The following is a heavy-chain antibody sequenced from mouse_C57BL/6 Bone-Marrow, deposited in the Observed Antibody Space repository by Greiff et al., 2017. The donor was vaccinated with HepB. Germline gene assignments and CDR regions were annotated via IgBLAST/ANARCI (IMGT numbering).Heavy chain of an antibody. V-gene: IGHV1-55*01. D-gene: IGHD2-3*01. CDR1: GYTFTSYW. J-gene: IGHJ4*01. CDR2: IYPGSGST. CDR3: ASSDGYYPYAMDY. Sequence: VKLQQPGAELVKPGASVKMSCKASGYTFTSYWITWVKQRPGQGLEWIGDIYPGSGSTNYNEKFKSKATLTVDTSSSTAYMQLSSLTSEDSAVYYCASSDGYYPYAMDYWGQGTSVTVSS.